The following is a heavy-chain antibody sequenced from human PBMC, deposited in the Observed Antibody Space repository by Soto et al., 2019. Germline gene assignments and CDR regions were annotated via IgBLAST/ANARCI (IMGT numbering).Heavy chain of an antibody. J-gene: IGHJ4*02. V-gene: IGHV4-31*03. CDR1: GESISSGGYY. D-gene: IGHD6-6*01. CDR2: IYDSESA. Sequence: QVQLQESGPGLVKASQTLSLICSVSGESISSGGYYWSWIRHHPGKGLEWIGYIYDSESAYYNPSLKRRVTISMDTSKNHFAMKLSSVTAADTVVYYCARASSSSSAADYWGQGTLITVSS. CDR3: ARASSSSSAADY.